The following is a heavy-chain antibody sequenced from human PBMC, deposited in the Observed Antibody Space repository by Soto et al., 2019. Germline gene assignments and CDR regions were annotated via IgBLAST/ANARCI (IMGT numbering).Heavy chain of an antibody. J-gene: IGHJ6*03. Sequence: SETLCLTCTVAGGSINRFDWSWIRQPPGQGLEWIGYIYYSGSTNYNPSLKSRVTISVDTSNNQFSLNLGSVTAADTAIYYCARTGYCTGGGCTNYYYYYMDVWGKGTTVTVSS. CDR1: GGSINRFD. D-gene: IGHD2-8*02. CDR2: IYYSGST. V-gene: IGHV4-59*01. CDR3: ARTGYCTGGGCTNYYYYYMDV.